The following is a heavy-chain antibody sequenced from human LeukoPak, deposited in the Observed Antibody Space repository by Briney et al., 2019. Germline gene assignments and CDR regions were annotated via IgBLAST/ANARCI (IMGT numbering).Heavy chain of an antibody. D-gene: IGHD1-26*01. Sequence: PGGSLRLSCAASGFSFSSYGMHWVRQAPGKGLEWVAFIRYDGDKKYYADSVKGRFTISRDNLKNTLYLQMNSLRAEDTAVYYCAKDIHSGSYLSDPYFDYWGQGTLVTVSS. CDR1: GFSFSSYG. V-gene: IGHV3-30*02. CDR3: AKDIHSGSYLSDPYFDY. CDR2: IRYDGDKK. J-gene: IGHJ4*02.